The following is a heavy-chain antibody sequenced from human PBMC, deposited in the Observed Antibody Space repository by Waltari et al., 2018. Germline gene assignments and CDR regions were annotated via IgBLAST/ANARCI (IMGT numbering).Heavy chain of an antibody. CDR1: GYTFTGYY. D-gene: IGHD6-13*01. CDR2: INPNSGGT. V-gene: IGHV1-2*02. CDR3: ARDTHSSSWYRYCMDV. J-gene: IGHJ6*03. Sequence: QVQLVQSGAEVKKPGASVKVSCKASGYTFTGYYMHWVRQAPGQGLEWMGWINPNSGGTNYAQKFQGRVTMTRDTSISTAYMELSRLRSDDTAVYYCARDTHSSSWYRYCMDVWGKGTTVTVSS.